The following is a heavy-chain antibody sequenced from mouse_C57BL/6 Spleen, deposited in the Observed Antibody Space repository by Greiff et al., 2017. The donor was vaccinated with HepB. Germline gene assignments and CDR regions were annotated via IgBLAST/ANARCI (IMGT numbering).Heavy chain of an antibody. CDR3: ARHPLTGTRYFDV. CDR1: GFNIKDYY. CDR2: IDPEDGET. V-gene: IGHV14-2*01. J-gene: IGHJ1*03. Sequence: VQLKESGAELVKPGASVKLSCTASGFNIKDYYMHWVKQRTEQGLEWIGRIDPEDGETKYAPKFQGKATITADPSSNTAYLQLSSLTAEDTAFYYCARHPLTGTRYFDVWGTGTTVTVSS. D-gene: IGHD4-1*01.